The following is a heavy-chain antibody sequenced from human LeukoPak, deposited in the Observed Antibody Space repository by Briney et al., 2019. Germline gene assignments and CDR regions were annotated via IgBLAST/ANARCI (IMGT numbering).Heavy chain of an antibody. D-gene: IGHD6-13*01. CDR3: ANQRASSSWPYFDY. J-gene: IGHJ4*02. CDR1: GFTFSSYG. Sequence: GRSLRLSCAASGFTFSSYGMHWVRQAPGKGLEWVAVIWYDGSNKYYADSVKGRFTISRDNSKNTLYLQMNSLRAEDTAVYHCANQRASSSWPYFDYWGQGTLVTVSS. CDR2: IWYDGSNK. V-gene: IGHV3-33*06.